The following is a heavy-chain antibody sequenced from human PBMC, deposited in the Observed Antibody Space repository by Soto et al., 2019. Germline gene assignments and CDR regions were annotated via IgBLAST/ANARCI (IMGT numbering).Heavy chain of an antibody. CDR1: GFTFSSYG. Sequence: GALRVSCSASGFTFSSYGMHWVRQAPGKGLEWVAVISYDGSNKYYADSVKGRFTISRDNSKNTLYLQMNSLRAEDTAVYYCAKGPVVTSRMGYWGQGTLVTVYS. J-gene: IGHJ4*02. CDR3: AKGPVVTSRMGY. CDR2: ISYDGSNK. D-gene: IGHD2-21*02. V-gene: IGHV3-30*18.